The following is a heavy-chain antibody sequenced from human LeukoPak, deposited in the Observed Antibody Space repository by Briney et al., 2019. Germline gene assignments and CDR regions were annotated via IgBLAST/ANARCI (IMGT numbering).Heavy chain of an antibody. D-gene: IGHD4-23*01. CDR1: GFTFNNYT. J-gene: IGHJ4*02. CDR2: ISINGDRT. Sequence: GGSLRLSCAASGFTFNNYTMSWVRPAPGKGLEWVSTISINGDRTYYADSVKGRFTISRDNSNNTLYLEMNSLGAEDTATYYCAKKGTVVTPGLYFDYWGQGILVTVSS. V-gene: IGHV3-23*01. CDR3: AKKGTVVTPGLYFDY.